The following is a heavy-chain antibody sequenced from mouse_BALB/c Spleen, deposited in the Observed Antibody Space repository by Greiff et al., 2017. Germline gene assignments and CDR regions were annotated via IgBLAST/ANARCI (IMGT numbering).Heavy chain of an antibody. Sequence: EVKLVESGGGLVQPGGSMKLSCVASGFTFSNYWMNWVRQSPEKGLEWVAEIRLKSNNYATHYAESVKGRFTISRDDSKSSVYLQMNNLRAEDTGIYYCTRIYYDYDYAMDYWGQGTSVTVSS. CDR3: TRIYYDYDYAMDY. CDR2: IRLKSNNYAT. CDR1: GFTFSNYW. V-gene: IGHV6-6*02. D-gene: IGHD2-4*01. J-gene: IGHJ4*01.